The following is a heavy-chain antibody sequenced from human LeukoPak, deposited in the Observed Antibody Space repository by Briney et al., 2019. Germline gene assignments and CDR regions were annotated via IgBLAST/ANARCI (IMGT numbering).Heavy chain of an antibody. CDR2: ISGSGGSR. D-gene: IGHD5-18*01. CDR3: AKVRRTWIQLWPEFGY. J-gene: IGHJ4*02. Sequence: PGGSLRLSCAASGFTFSSYAMSWVRQAPGKGLEWVSAISGSGGSRYYADSVKGRFTISRDNSKNTLYVQMNSLRAEDTAVYYCAKVRRTWIQLWPEFGYWGQGTLVTVSS. V-gene: IGHV3-23*01. CDR1: GFTFSSYA.